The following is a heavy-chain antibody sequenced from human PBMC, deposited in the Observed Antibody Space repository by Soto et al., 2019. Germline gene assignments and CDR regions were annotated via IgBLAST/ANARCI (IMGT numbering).Heavy chain of an antibody. Sequence: VGSLRLSCEASGFAFTSYWMHWVRQAPGKGLVWVSGIKSDGTTTTYADSVKGRFTISRDNSKNTLYLQMNSLRVEDTDVYYCVKPIYDFDSWGQGALVTVSS. D-gene: IGHD5-12*01. J-gene: IGHJ4*02. CDR2: IKSDGTTT. CDR1: GFAFTSYW. V-gene: IGHV3-74*01. CDR3: VKPIYDFDS.